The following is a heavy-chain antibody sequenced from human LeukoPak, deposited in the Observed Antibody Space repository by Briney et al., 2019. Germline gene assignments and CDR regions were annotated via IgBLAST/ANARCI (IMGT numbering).Heavy chain of an antibody. CDR2: ISYDGSNK. D-gene: IGHD3-22*01. V-gene: IGHV3-30*18. Sequence: GRSLRLSCAASGFTFSSYGMHWVRQAPGKGLEWVAVISYDGSNKYYADSVKGRFTISRDNSKNTLYLQMNSLRAEDTAVYYCAKEAAYYYDSSGYYDYWGQGTLVTVSS. CDR3: AKEAAYYYDSSGYYDY. CDR1: GFTFSSYG. J-gene: IGHJ4*02.